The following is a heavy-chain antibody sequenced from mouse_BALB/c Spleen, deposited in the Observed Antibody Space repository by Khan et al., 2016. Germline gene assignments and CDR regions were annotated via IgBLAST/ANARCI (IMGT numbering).Heavy chain of an antibody. CDR2: IDPENGDT. V-gene: IGHV14-4*02. Sequence: VQLQQSGAELVRSGASVKLSCTASVFNIKDYYMHWVKQRPEQGLEWIGWIDPENGDTEYAPKFQGKATMPADTSSNAAYLQFSSLTSEDSAVYYCNAIYYGSDVYFDYWGQGTTLTVSS. CDR1: VFNIKDYY. D-gene: IGHD1-1*01. J-gene: IGHJ2*01. CDR3: NAIYYGSDVYFDY.